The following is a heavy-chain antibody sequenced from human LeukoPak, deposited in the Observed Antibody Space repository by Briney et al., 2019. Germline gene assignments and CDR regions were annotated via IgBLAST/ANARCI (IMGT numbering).Heavy chain of an antibody. CDR3: ARTYYYDSSGYHRVNHFDY. CDR1: GFTFSSYA. Sequence: GRSLRLSCAASGFTFSSYAMHWVRQAPGKGLEWVAVISYDGSNKYYADSVKGRFTISRDNSKNTLYLQMNSLRAEDTAVYYCARTYYYDSSGYHRVNHFDYWGQGTLVTVSS. V-gene: IGHV3-30-3*01. D-gene: IGHD3-22*01. J-gene: IGHJ4*02. CDR2: ISYDGSNK.